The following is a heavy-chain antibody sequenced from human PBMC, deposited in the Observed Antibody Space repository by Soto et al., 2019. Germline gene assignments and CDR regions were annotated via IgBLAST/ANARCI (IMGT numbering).Heavy chain of an antibody. Sequence: QVQLVQSGPEVKKPGASVKVSCKASGYTFTSYYMHWVRQAPGQGLEWMGIINPSGGSTSYAQKFQGRDTMTTDTSTSTVYMELSSLRSEDTAVYYCARIQGSGITGTTGWFDPWGQGTLVTVSS. J-gene: IGHJ5*02. D-gene: IGHD1-20*01. CDR3: ARIQGSGITGTTGWFDP. CDR2: INPSGGST. V-gene: IGHV1-46*03. CDR1: GYTFTSYY.